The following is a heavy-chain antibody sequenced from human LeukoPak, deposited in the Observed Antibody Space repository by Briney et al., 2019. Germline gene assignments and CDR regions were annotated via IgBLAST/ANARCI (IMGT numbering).Heavy chain of an antibody. V-gene: IGHV3-21*01. CDR1: GFTFSSYS. D-gene: IGHD2-15*01. J-gene: IGHJ2*01. Sequence: GGSLRLSCAASGFTFSSYSMNWVRQAPGKGLEWVSSISSSSSYIYYADSVKGRFTISRDNAKNSLYLQMNSLGAEDTAVYYCARPSVVVVAATQNWYFDLWGRGTLVTVSS. CDR2: ISSSSSYI. CDR3: ARPSVVVVAATQNWYFDL.